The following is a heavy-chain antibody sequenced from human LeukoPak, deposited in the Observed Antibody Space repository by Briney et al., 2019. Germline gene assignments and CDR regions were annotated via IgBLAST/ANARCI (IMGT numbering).Heavy chain of an antibody. CDR2: ISAYSGNT. V-gene: IGHV1-18*01. CDR3: ARWEIQLWLAQDY. CDR1: GYTFTSYG. D-gene: IGHD5-18*01. Sequence: GASVRVSCKASGYTFTSYGISWVRQAPGQGLEWMGWISAYSGNTNYAQKLQGRVTMTTDASTSTAYMELRSLRSDDTAVYYCARWEIQLWLAQDYWGQGTLVTVSS. J-gene: IGHJ4*02.